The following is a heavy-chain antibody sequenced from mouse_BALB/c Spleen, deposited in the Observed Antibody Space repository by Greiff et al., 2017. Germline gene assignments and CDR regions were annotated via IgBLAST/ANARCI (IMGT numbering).Heavy chain of an antibody. J-gene: IGHJ2*01. Sequence: QVQLQQSGPELMKPGASVKISCKASGYAFSSSWMNWVKQRPGQGLEWIGRIYPGDGDTNYNGKFKGKATLTADKSSSTAYMQLSSLTSVDSAVYFCARGGNYLFDYWGQGTTLTVSS. CDR3: ARGGNYLFDY. CDR1: GYAFSSSW. D-gene: IGHD2-1*01. CDR2: IYPGDGDT. V-gene: IGHV1-82*01.